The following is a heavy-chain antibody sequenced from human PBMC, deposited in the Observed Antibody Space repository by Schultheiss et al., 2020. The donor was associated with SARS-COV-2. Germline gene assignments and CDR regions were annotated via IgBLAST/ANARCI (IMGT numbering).Heavy chain of an antibody. CDR2: ISYDGSNK. J-gene: IGHJ4*02. D-gene: IGHD5-18*01. Sequence: GGSLRLSCAASGFTSSTYVMHWVRQAPGKGLEWVAVISYDGSNKYYADSVKGRFTISRDNSKNTLYLQMNSLRAEDTAVYYCARTHRAPLQLLDYWGQGTLVTVSS. CDR3: ARTHRAPLQLLDY. CDR1: GFTSSTYV. V-gene: IGHV3-30*01.